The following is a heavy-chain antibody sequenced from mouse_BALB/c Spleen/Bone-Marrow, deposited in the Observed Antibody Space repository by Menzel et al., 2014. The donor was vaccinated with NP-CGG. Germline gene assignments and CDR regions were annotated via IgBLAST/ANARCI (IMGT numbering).Heavy chain of an antibody. CDR2: ISYSGST. J-gene: IGHJ2*01. CDR3: ARSVYYGSGYVDY. D-gene: IGHD1-1*01. Sequence: EVQLVESGPGLVKPSQSLSLTCTVTGYSITSDYAWNWIRQFPGNKLEWMGYISYSGSTSYNPSLKSRISITRDTSKNQFFLQLNSVTTEDTATYYCARSVYYGSGYVDYWGQGTTLTVSS. V-gene: IGHV3-2*02. CDR1: GYSITSDYA.